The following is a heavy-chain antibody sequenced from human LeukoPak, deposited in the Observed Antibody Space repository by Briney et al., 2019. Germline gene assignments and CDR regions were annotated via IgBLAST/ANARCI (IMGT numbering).Heavy chain of an antibody. V-gene: IGHV4-39*07. J-gene: IGHJ3*02. CDR3: AREVLEMATILSAFDI. CDR1: GGSISSSSYY. CDR2: IYYSGST. D-gene: IGHD5-24*01. Sequence: SETPSLTCTVSGGSISSSSYYWGWIRQPPGKGLEWIGSIYYSGSTYYNPSLKSRVTISVDTSKNQFSLRLSSVTAADTAVYYCAREVLEMATILSAFDIWGQGTMVTVSS.